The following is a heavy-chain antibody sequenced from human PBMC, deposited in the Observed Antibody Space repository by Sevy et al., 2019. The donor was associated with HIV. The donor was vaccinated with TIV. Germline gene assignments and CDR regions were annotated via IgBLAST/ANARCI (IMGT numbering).Heavy chain of an antibody. CDR3: AREGYSGYGGFDY. D-gene: IGHD5-12*01. CDR1: GYTFTSYA. V-gene: IGHV1-3*01. J-gene: IGHJ4*02. Sequence: ASVKVSCKASGYTFTSYAMHWVRQAPGQRLEWMGGINAGNGNTKYSQKFQGRVTITKDKSASTAYMELSSLRSEDTAVYYCAREGYSGYGGFDYWGQGTLVTVSS. CDR2: INAGNGNT.